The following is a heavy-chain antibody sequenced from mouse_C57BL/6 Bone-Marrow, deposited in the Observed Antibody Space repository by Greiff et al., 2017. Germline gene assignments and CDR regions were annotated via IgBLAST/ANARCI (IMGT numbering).Heavy chain of an antibody. CDR1: GFNIKDDY. D-gene: IGHD2-5*01. CDR3: TTSYYRNLYWYFDV. J-gene: IGHJ1*03. CDR2: IDPENGDT. Sequence: VQLKESGAELVRPGASVKLSCTASGFNIKDDYMHWVKQRPEQGLEWIGWIDPENGDTEYASKFQGKATITADTSSNTAYLQLSSLTSEDTAVYYCTTSYYRNLYWYFDVWGTGTTVTVSS. V-gene: IGHV14-4*01.